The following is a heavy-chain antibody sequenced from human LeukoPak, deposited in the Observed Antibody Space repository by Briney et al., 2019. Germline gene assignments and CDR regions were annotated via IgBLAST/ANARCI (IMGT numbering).Heavy chain of an antibody. CDR2: ITSSSDYI. CDR1: GFTFSAYS. D-gene: IGHD7-27*01. CDR3: AKVLTGSQDY. V-gene: IGHV3-21*04. Sequence: PGGSLRLSCTASGFTFSAYSMNWVRQAPGKGLEWVSSITSSSDYIYYADSVKGRFTISRDNSRNTLYLQMKSLRAEDTAVYFCAKVLTGSQDYWGQGTLVTVSS. J-gene: IGHJ4*02.